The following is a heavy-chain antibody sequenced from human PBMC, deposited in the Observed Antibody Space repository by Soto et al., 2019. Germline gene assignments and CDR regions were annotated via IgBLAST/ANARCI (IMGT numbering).Heavy chain of an antibody. D-gene: IGHD1-1*01. Sequence: ASVKVSCKASGYTFFTYDISWVRQAPGQGLEWMGWISTYSGDTKYAQKFQGRVTMTTDTSTTTAYLELRSLRSDDTAVYYCARRAETNGWNGFGADKYYFDFWGQGTLVTVSS. CDR3: ARRAETNGWNGFGADKYYFDF. V-gene: IGHV1-18*01. CDR1: GYTFFTYD. J-gene: IGHJ4*02. CDR2: ISTYSGDT.